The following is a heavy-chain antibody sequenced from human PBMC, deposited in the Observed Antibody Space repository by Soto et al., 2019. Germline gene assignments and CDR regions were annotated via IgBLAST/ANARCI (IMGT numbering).Heavy chain of an antibody. CDR3: ARGAYSQPQCLQH. Sequence: EVQLVESGGGLVQPGRSLRLSCAASGFIFDDYAMHWVRQAPGKGLEWVSRISWNSGSIHYADSVKGRFTISRDNAKNSLYLQMNSLRADDTALYYCARGAYSQPQCLQHWGQGTLVTVSS. CDR2: ISWNSGSI. V-gene: IGHV3-9*01. J-gene: IGHJ1*01. CDR1: GFIFDDYA. D-gene: IGHD6-13*01.